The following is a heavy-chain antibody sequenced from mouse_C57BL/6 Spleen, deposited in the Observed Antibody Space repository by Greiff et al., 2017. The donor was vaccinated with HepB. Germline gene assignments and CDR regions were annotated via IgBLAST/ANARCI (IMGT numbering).Heavy chain of an antibody. J-gene: IGHJ1*03. CDR2: IDPSDSYT. D-gene: IGHD1-1*01. CDR3: ARLYYGSSYWHFDV. Sequence: QVQLQQPGAELVMPGASVKLSCKASGYTFTSYWMHWVKQRPGQGLEWIGEIDPSDSYTNYNQKFKGKSTLTVDKSSSTASMQLSSLTSEDSAVYYCARLYYGSSYWHFDVWGTGTTVTVSS. V-gene: IGHV1-69*01. CDR1: GYTFTSYW.